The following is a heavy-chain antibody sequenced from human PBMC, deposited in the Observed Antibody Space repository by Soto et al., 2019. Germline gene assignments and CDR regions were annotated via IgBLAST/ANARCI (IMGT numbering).Heavy chain of an antibody. CDR1: GFTFDDYA. J-gene: IGHJ5*02. V-gene: IGHV3-9*01. Sequence: SLRLSCAASGFTFDDYAMHWVRQAPGKGLEWVSGLSWNSGYIAYADSVKGRFTISRDNAKNSLYLQMNRLRAEDTALYYCAKGAFWSGFNRGDWFDPWGQGTLVTVSS. CDR2: LSWNSGYI. D-gene: IGHD3-3*01. CDR3: AKGAFWSGFNRGDWFDP.